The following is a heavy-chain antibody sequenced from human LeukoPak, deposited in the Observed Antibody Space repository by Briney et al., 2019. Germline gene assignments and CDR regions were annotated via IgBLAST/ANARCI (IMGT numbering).Heavy chain of an antibody. V-gene: IGHV5-51*01. J-gene: IGHJ3*02. CDR3: ARPRLVVVPAAIHDAFDI. CDR2: IYPGDSDT. D-gene: IGHD2-2*01. Sequence: GESLKISCKGSGYSFTSYWIGWVRQMPGKGLEWMGIIYPGDSDTRYSPSFQGQVTISADKSISTAYLQWSSLKASDTAMYYCARPRLVVVPAAIHDAFDIWGQGTMVTVSS. CDR1: GYSFTSYW.